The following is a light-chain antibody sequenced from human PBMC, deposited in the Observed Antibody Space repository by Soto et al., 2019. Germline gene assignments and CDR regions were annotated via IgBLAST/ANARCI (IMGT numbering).Light chain of an antibody. Sequence: QSVLTQPASVSGSPGQSITVSCTGTSSDLDYVSWYQQHPGKAPKLLIFDVNTRPSGVPDRFSASKTDNAASLTISGLQPEDEAHYYCSSYIQPSVFFGGGTKLTVL. CDR3: SSYIQPSVF. V-gene: IGLV2-14*03. CDR2: DVN. CDR1: SSDLDY. J-gene: IGLJ2*01.